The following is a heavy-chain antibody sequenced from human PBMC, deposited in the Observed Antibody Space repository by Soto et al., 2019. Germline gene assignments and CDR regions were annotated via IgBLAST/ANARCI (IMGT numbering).Heavy chain of an antibody. CDR2: IRDRVHSYST. D-gene: IGHD1-20*01. Sequence: EVQLVESGGGLVQPGGSLRLSCAVSGLTFSDHYMGWVRQAPGKGLDWVGRIRDRVHSYSTEYAASVKGRFTISRDDSRNSLYLQMNSLKMEDTDVFYCVSLWSVTGSRDYWGRGTLVTVSS. CDR1: GLTFSDHY. V-gene: IGHV3-72*01. CDR3: VSLWSVTGSRDY. J-gene: IGHJ4*02.